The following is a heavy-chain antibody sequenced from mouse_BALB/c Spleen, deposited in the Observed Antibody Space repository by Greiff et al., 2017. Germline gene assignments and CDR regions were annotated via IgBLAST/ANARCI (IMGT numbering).Heavy chain of an antibody. CDR1: GFTFSDYY. D-gene: IGHD2-1*01. CDR2: ISDGGSYT. J-gene: IGHJ4*01. CDR3: ARGGGNYYYYAMDY. V-gene: IGHV5-4*02. Sequence: EVKLMESGGGLVKPGGSLKLSCAASGFTFSDYYMYWVRQTPEKRLEWVATISDGGSYTYYPDSVKGRFTISRDNAKNNLYLQMSSLKSEDTAMYYCARGGGNYYYYAMDYWGQGTSVTVSS.